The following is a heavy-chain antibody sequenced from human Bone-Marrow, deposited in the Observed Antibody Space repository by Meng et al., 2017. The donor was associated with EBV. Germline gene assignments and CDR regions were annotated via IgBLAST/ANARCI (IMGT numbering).Heavy chain of an antibody. Sequence: QSTLTDSGPTLVQTNQTLTLTRIFSRFSLSTGGVGVGWIRQHPGKALEWLALIYWDDDKRYSPSLKSRLTITKDTSKNQVVLTMTNMDPVDTATYYCAHRKGAPGYFDYWGQGTLVTVSS. CDR2: IYWDDDK. CDR1: RFSLSTGGVG. D-gene: IGHD4/OR15-4a*01. V-gene: IGHV2-5*02. CDR3: AHRKGAPGYFDY. J-gene: IGHJ4*02.